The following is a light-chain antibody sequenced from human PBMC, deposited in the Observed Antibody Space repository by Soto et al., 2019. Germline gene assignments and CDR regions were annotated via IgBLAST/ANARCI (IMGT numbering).Light chain of an antibody. Sequence: EVVLTQSPGTLSLSPGERATLSCRASQSVKTFLVWYQHRPGQAPRVLIYGASSRATGIPARFSGSGSGTDFTLTISRLEPEDFAVYYCQQRSNWPITFGQGTRLEI. CDR2: GAS. CDR3: QQRSNWPIT. J-gene: IGKJ5*01. CDR1: QSVKTF. V-gene: IGKV3-11*01.